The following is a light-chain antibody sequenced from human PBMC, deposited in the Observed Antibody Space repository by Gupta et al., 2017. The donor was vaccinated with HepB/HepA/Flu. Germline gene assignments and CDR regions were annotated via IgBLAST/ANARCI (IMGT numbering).Light chain of an antibody. Sequence: DKVMKQSLHSLALSLGGRATINCKSSQTILSRSNIKNYLAWYQQKAGQPPKLLIYCASTRESGVPDRFSGSGSATDFTLTISSLQAEDVAIYYCQQYFSSPLSFGGGTKVEI. CDR1: QTILSRSNIKNY. CDR3: QQYFSSPLS. CDR2: CAS. J-gene: IGKJ4*01. V-gene: IGKV4-1*01.